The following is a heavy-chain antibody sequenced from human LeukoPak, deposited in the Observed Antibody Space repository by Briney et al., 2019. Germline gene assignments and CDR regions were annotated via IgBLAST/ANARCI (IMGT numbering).Heavy chain of an antibody. CDR1: GGSISSSSYY. J-gene: IGHJ1*01. Sequence: SETLSLTCTVSGGSISSSSYYWGWIRQPPGKGLEWIGSIYYSGSTYYNPSLKSRVTISVDTSKNQFSLKLSSVTAADTAVYYCAREAVAGTGAYFQHWGQGTLVTVSS. CDR3: AREAVAGTGAYFQH. CDR2: IYYSGST. D-gene: IGHD6-19*01. V-gene: IGHV4-39*07.